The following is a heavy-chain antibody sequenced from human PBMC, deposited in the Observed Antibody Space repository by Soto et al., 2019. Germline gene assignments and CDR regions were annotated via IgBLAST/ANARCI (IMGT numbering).Heavy chain of an antibody. CDR2: ISSSSSYI. CDR1: GFIFSRYA. J-gene: IGHJ3*02. Sequence: PGGSLRLSCEASGFIFSRYAMNWVRQAPGQGLESVSSISSSSSYIYYKDSVKGRFTISRDNAKNSLYVQMNSLRVEDTAVYYCARGGIGYCSGGTCFYTAFDIWGQGSMVTVSS. D-gene: IGHD2-15*01. V-gene: IGHV3-21*01. CDR3: ARGGIGYCSGGTCFYTAFDI.